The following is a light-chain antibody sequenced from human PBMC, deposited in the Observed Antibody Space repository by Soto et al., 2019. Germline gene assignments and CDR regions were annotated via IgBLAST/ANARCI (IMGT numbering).Light chain of an antibody. CDR3: AAWDDSLNDVI. Sequence: QSVLTQPPSVSGTPGQSVTISCSGSRSNIGSGYVYWYRQLPGTAPKVLIYRSTQQPSGVPDRISGSRSGTSASLAISGLLSDDEADYYCAAWDDSLNDVIFGGGTKLTVL. J-gene: IGLJ2*01. CDR1: RSNIGSGY. V-gene: IGLV1-47*01. CDR2: RST.